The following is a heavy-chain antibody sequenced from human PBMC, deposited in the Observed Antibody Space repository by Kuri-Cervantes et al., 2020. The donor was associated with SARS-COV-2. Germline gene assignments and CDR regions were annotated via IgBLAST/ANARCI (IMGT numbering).Heavy chain of an antibody. V-gene: IGHV3-23*01. D-gene: IGHD6-13*01. CDR3: AKELNEGYSSSWYFDY. J-gene: IGHJ4*02. Sequence: GGSLRLSCAASGFTFSSYAMSWVRQAPGKGLEWVSAISGSGDSTYYADSVKGRFTISRDNSKNTLYLQMNSLRAEDTAVYYCAKELNEGYSSSWYFDYWGQGTLVNVSS. CDR2: ISGSGDST. CDR1: GFTFSSYA.